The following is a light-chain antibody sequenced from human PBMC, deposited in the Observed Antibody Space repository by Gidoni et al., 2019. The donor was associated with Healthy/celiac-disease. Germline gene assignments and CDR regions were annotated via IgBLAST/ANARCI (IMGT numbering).Light chain of an antibody. J-gene: IGKJ4*01. V-gene: IGKV3-11*01. CDR2: DAS. Sequence: EMMLTQSPATLSLAPGERATLSCRASQSVSSYLAWYQQQPGQAPRLLIYDASKRATGIPARFSGSGSGTDFTLTLSSLEPEACAVYSCQQRSNWPPALTFGGGTKVEIK. CDR1: QSVSSY. CDR3: QQRSNWPPALT.